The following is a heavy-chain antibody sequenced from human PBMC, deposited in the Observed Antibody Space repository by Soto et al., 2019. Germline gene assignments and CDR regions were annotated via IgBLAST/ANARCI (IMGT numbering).Heavy chain of an antibody. D-gene: IGHD3-10*01. CDR3: EKGTSYDGSAHYYFDY. V-gene: IGHV3-23*01. J-gene: IGHJ4*02. CDR1: GFTFSSYA. Sequence: EVQLLESGGGLVQPGGSLRLSCAASGFTFSSYAMSWVRQAPGKGLEWVSGISDSGGSTYYADSVKGRFTISRDNPKNTLYLQMNSRRAEDTGVYYCEKGTSYDGSAHYYFDYWRQGKLVTVSS. CDR2: ISDSGGST.